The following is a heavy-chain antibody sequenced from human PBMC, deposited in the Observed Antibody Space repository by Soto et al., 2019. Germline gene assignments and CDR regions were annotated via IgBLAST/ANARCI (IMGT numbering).Heavy chain of an antibody. D-gene: IGHD3-10*01. V-gene: IGHV3-74*01. Sequence: GGSLRLSCAASGFTFSSYWMHWVRQAPGKGLVWVSRINSDGSSTSYADSVKGRFTISRDNAKNTLYLQMNSLRAEDTAVYYCEKKSWQPAYYYYYNRDVGGKGTRVTVPS. CDR3: EKKSWQPAYYYYYNRDV. CDR2: INSDGSST. CDR1: GFTFSSYW. J-gene: IGHJ6*03.